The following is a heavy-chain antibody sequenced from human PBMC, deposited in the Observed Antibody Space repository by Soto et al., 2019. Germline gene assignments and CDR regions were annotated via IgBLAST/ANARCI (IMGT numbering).Heavy chain of an antibody. CDR2: ISYDGRNK. J-gene: IGHJ6*02. D-gene: IGHD2-2*01. V-gene: IGHV3-30*18. Sequence: QVQLVESGGGVVQPGRSLRLSCAASGFTFSSYGMHWVRQAPGKGLEWVAVISYDGRNKYYADSVKGRFTISRDNSKNTLYLQMNSLRAEDTAVYYCAKDRLVPAAMGPYYDYYGMDVWGQGTTVTVSS. CDR1: GFTFSSYG. CDR3: AKDRLVPAAMGPYYDYYGMDV.